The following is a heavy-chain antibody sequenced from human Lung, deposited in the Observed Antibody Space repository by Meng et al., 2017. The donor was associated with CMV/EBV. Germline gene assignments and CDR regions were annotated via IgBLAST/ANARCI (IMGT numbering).Heavy chain of an antibody. D-gene: IGHD4-11*01. Sequence: SETXSLXXSVSGASVSSGSHYWSWIRQPPGKGPEYIGYIFYSGSTRYNSSLKSRVTMSVNTSKNQFSLKLTSVTAADTAVYYCARNFYSVVYMTTVNSFDYWGQGXLVTVSS. J-gene: IGHJ4*02. CDR1: GASVSSGSHY. CDR3: ARNFYSVVYMTTVNSFDY. CDR2: IFYSGST. V-gene: IGHV4-61*01.